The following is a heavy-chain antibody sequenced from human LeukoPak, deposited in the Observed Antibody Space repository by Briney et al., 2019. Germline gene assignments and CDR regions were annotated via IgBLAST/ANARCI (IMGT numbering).Heavy chain of an antibody. CDR3: ARDSRITIFGVAPPNPIDY. CDR2: ISSSSSTI. Sequence: PGGSLRLSCAASGFTFSSYSMNWVRQAPGKGLEWVSYISSSSSTIYYADSVKGRFTISRDNAKNSLYLQMNSLRAEDTAVYYCARDSRITIFGVAPPNPIDYWGQGTLVTVSS. J-gene: IGHJ4*02. D-gene: IGHD3-3*01. V-gene: IGHV3-48*01. CDR1: GFTFSSYS.